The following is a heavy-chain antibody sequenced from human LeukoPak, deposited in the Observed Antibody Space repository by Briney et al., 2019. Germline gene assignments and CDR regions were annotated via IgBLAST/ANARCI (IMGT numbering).Heavy chain of an antibody. CDR3: ARSSGSISLFDS. D-gene: IGHD3-22*01. CDR1: GGSISSYY. V-gene: IGHV4-4*07. Sequence: PSETLSLTCIVSGGSISSYYWSWIRQPAGKGLEWIGRMYSSGITNYNPSLKSRITMSLDTSKNQFFLKLSSVTAADRAVYFCARSSGSISLFDSWGPGILVTVSS. CDR2: MYSSGIT. J-gene: IGHJ4*02.